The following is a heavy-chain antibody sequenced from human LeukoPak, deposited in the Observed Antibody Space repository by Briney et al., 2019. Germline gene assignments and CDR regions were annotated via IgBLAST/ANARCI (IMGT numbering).Heavy chain of an antibody. CDR1: GYTFTGYY. CDR3: ARVNTGNAFGGVIASFDY. Sequence: GASVKASCKASGYTFTGYYMHWVRQAPGQGLEWMGWINPNSGGTNYAQKFQGRVTMTRDTSISTAYMELSRLRSDDTAVYYCARVNTGNAFGGVIASFDYWGQGTLVTVSS. CDR2: INPNSGGT. V-gene: IGHV1-2*02. J-gene: IGHJ4*02. D-gene: IGHD3-16*02.